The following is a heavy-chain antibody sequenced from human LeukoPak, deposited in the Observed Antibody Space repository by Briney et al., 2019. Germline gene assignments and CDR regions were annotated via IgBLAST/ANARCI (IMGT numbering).Heavy chain of an antibody. D-gene: IGHD4-11*01. CDR2: INPSGGST. Sequence: ASVKVSCKVSGYTLTELSMHWVRQAPGQGLEWMGIINPSGGSTSYAQKFQGRVTMTRDTSISTAYMDLSRLRSDDTAVYFCARGGLPIYYYYMDVWGKGTTVTVSS. CDR1: GYTLTELS. V-gene: IGHV1-2*02. CDR3: ARGGLPIYYYYMDV. J-gene: IGHJ6*03.